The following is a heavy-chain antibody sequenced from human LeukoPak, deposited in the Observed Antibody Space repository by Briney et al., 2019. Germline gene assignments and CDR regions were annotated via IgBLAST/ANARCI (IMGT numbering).Heavy chain of an antibody. Sequence: PGGSLRLSCAASGFTFSSYWMSWVRQAPGKGLEWVANLKEDGSAEYYVDSVKGRFIISRDNAKSLLYLQMNSFRAEDTAVYYCSRAEDYWGQGTLVTVSS. J-gene: IGHJ4*02. CDR3: SRAEDY. V-gene: IGHV3-7*05. CDR1: GFTFSSYW. CDR2: LKEDGSAE.